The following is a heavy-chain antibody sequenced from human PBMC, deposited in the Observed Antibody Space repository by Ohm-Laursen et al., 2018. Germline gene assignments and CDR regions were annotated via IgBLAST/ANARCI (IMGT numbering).Heavy chain of an antibody. Sequence: SLRLSCAASGFTFSSYAMSWARQAPGKGLEWVAVISYDGSNKYYADSVKGRFTISRDNSKNSLYPQMNSLRAEDTAVYYCARDGVGSPRDAFDIWGQGTMVTVSS. CDR1: GFTFSSYA. CDR2: ISYDGSNK. J-gene: IGHJ3*02. D-gene: IGHD3-3*01. CDR3: ARDGVGSPRDAFDI. V-gene: IGHV3-30*03.